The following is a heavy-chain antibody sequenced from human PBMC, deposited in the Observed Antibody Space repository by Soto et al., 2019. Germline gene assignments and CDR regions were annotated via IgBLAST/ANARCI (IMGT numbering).Heavy chain of an antibody. CDR2: IYYSGST. CDR1: GGSISSYY. CDR3: ARIAYSSSSYFDY. J-gene: IGHJ4*02. Sequence: QVQLQESGPGLVKPSETLSLTCTVSGGSISSYYWSWIRQPPGKGLEWIGYIYYSGSTNYNPSLRSRVTISVDTSKNQFSLKLSSVTAADTAVDYCARIAYSSSSYFDYWGQGTLVTVSS. V-gene: IGHV4-59*01. D-gene: IGHD6-13*01.